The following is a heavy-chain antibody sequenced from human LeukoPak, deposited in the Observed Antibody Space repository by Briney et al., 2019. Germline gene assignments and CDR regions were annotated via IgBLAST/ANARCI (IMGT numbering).Heavy chain of an antibody. V-gene: IGHV3-21*01. CDR2: INSYSSDI. J-gene: IGHJ4*02. D-gene: IGHD2-2*01. CDR1: GFTFSSYS. Sequence: GGSLRLSCATSGFTFSSYSMTWVRQAPGKGLDWVSSINSYSSDIYYADSVKGRSTISRDNAKNSLYLQMNSLRAEDTAVYYCAKAGPKYCGSTSCSTFDYWGQGTLVTVSS. CDR3: AKAGPKYCGSTSCSTFDY.